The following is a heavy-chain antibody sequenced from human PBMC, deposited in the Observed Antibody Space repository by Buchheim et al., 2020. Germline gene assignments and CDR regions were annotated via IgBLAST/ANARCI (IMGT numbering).Heavy chain of an antibody. CDR2: ISSSSSTI. Sequence: EVQLVESGGGLVQPGGSLRLSCAASGFTFSSYSMNWVRQAPGKGLEWVSYISSSSSTIYYADSVKGRFTISSDNAKNSLYLQRNSLRAEYTAVYYCASVYYDFWCGYSYWYFDLGGRGT. V-gene: IGHV3-48*01. J-gene: IGHJ2*01. CDR3: ASVYYDFWCGYSYWYFDL. D-gene: IGHD3-3*01. CDR1: GFTFSSYS.